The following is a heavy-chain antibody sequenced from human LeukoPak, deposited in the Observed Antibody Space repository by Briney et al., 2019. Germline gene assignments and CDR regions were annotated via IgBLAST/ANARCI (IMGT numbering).Heavy chain of an antibody. J-gene: IGHJ4*02. D-gene: IGHD1-26*01. Sequence: GGSLRLSCAASGFTFSNYWMHWVRQAPGKGLVWVSRINSDGINTSYADSVKGRFTISRDNAKNSLYLQMNSLRAEDTAVYYCARDQYSIGSGFDYWGQGTLVTVSS. CDR3: ARDQYSIGSGFDY. V-gene: IGHV3-74*01. CDR2: INSDGINT. CDR1: GFTFSNYW.